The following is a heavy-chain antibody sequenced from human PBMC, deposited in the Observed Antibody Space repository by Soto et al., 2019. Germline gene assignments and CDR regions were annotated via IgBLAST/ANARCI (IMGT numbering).Heavy chain of an antibody. CDR1: GGSISSSSYY. D-gene: IGHD3-10*01. Sequence: SETLSLTCTVSGGSISSSSYYWGWIRQPPGKGLERIGSIYYSGSTYYNPSLKSRVTISVDTSKNQFSLKLSSVTAADTAVYYCARRLDYYGSGSLGDAFDIWGQGTMVTVSS. J-gene: IGHJ3*02. CDR2: IYYSGST. CDR3: ARRLDYYGSGSLGDAFDI. V-gene: IGHV4-39*01.